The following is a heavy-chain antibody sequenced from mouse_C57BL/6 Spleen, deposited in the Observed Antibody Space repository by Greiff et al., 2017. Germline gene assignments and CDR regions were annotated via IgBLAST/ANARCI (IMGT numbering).Heavy chain of an antibody. V-gene: IGHV1-53*01. Sequence: QVQLQQPGTELVKPGASVKLSCTASGYTFTSYWMHWVKQRPGQGLEWIGNINPGNGGTNYNEKFKSKATLTVDKSSSTAYMQLSSLTSEDSSVCECARGYDYDVEYFDVWGTGTTVTVSS. CDR2: INPGNGGT. CDR1: GYTFTSYW. CDR3: ARGYDYDVEYFDV. D-gene: IGHD2-4*01. J-gene: IGHJ1*03.